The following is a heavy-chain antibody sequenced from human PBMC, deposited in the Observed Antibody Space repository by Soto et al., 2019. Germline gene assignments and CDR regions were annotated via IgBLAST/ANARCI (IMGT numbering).Heavy chain of an antibody. CDR1: GYTFTSYG. CDR2: ISAYNGNT. D-gene: IGHD6-13*01. CDR3: ARDPSYSSSWSEPNYYYGMDV. J-gene: IGHJ6*02. V-gene: IGHV1-18*01. Sequence: ASVKVSCKASGYTFTSYGISWVRQAPGQGLEWMGWISAYNGNTNYAQKLQGRVTMTTDTSTSTAYMELRSLRSDDTAVYYCARDPSYSSSWSEPNYYYGMDVWGQGTTVTVSS.